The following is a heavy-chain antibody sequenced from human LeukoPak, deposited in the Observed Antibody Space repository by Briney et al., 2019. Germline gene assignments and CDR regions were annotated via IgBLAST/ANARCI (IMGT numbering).Heavy chain of an antibody. CDR3: ARNQRRLDY. CDR1: GFTFSAYW. D-gene: IGHD1-14*01. J-gene: IGHJ4*02. CDR2: ISQDGSEK. Sequence: GGSLSLSCEAPGFTFSAYWMSWVRQAPGKGLEWVANISQDGSEKYYLDYVKGRFTISRDNAKNSLYLQVNSLRAEDTAVYYCARNQRRLDYWGQGTLVTVSS. V-gene: IGHV3-7*01.